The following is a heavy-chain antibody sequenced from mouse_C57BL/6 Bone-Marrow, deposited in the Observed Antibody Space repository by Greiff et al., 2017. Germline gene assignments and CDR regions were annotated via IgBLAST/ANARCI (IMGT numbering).Heavy chain of an antibody. Sequence: EVKLVESGGGLVQPKGSLKLSCAASGFSFNTYAMNWVRQAPGKGLEWVARIRSKSNNYATDYADSVKDRFTISRDDSESMLYLQMNNLKTEDTAMYYCVRHYYPWGQGTLVTVSA. V-gene: IGHV10-1*01. J-gene: IGHJ3*01. CDR2: IRSKSNNYAT. CDR1: GFSFNTYA. CDR3: VRHYYP. D-gene: IGHD1-1*01.